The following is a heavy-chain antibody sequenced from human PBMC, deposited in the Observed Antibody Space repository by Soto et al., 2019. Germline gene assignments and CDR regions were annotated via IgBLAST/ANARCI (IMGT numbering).Heavy chain of an antibody. Sequence: PGGSLRLSCAASGFTFSSYGMHWVRQAPGKGLEWVAVIWYDGSNKYYADSVKGRFTISRDNSKNTLYLQMNSLRAEDTAVYYCARFFSCRRTSCWNDYFDYWGQGTLVTASS. D-gene: IGHD2-2*01. V-gene: IGHV3-33*01. J-gene: IGHJ4*02. CDR3: ARFFSCRRTSCWNDYFDY. CDR2: IWYDGSNK. CDR1: GFTFSSYG.